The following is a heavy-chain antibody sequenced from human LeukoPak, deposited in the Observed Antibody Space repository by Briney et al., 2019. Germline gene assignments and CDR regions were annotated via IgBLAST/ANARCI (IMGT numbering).Heavy chain of an antibody. Sequence: GASVKVSCKASGFTFTSSAMQWVRQARGQRLEWIGWIVVGSGNTNYAQKFQERVTTTRDMSTSTVYMELSSLRSEDTAVYYCAREGTLPNDAFDIWGQGTMVTVSS. CDR1: GFTFTSSA. CDR2: IVVGSGNT. D-gene: IGHD1-14*01. CDR3: AREGTLPNDAFDI. V-gene: IGHV1-58*02. J-gene: IGHJ3*02.